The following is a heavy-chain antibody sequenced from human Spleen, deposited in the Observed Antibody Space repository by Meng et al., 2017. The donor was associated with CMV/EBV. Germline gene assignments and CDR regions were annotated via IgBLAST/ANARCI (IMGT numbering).Heavy chain of an antibody. Sequence: CKATGYTFTSYYLQWVRQAPGQGLEWMGIINPSGGGTTYARKFQGRVTMTRDTSTSTVYMELSSLRSDDTAVYFCARILYGGNPPFDYWGQGTLVTVSS. V-gene: IGHV1-46*01. CDR3: ARILYGGNPPFDY. CDR1: GYTFTSYY. CDR2: INPSGGGT. D-gene: IGHD4/OR15-4a*01. J-gene: IGHJ4*02.